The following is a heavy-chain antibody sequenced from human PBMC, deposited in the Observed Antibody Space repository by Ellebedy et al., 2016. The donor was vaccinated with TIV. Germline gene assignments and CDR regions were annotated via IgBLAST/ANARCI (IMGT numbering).Heavy chain of an antibody. Sequence: GESLKISCAASGFMFSAFWMTWIRQAPWKGLAWVANIKHDGGEIYYVDSVKGRFTASRENAKNSLYLQMNSLRAEDTAVYYCAGSNYWYGMDIWGQGTTVIVSS. V-gene: IGHV3-7*01. CDR2: IKHDGGEI. CDR3: AGSNYWYGMDI. CDR1: GFMFSAFW. J-gene: IGHJ6*02.